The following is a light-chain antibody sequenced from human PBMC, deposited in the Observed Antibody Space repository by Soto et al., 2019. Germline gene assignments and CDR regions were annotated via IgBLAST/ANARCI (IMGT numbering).Light chain of an antibody. J-gene: IGKJ1*01. Sequence: DIQMTQSPSSLSASVGDRVTITCQASQDISNYLNWYQQKPGKAPKLLIYDASNLETGVPSRFSGSGSGTDFTFTISSLQPEDIATYYCQQSFATLWTFGRGTKVEI. CDR1: QDISNY. CDR3: QQSFATLWT. V-gene: IGKV1-33*01. CDR2: DAS.